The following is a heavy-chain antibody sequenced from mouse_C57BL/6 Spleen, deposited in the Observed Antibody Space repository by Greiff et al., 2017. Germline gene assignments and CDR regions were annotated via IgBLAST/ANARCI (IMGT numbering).Heavy chain of an antibody. CDR2: ITPNYGGT. CDR3: ARGGSYNLIDY. CDR1: GYTFTDYY. V-gene: IGHV1-26*01. Sequence: EVQLQQSGPELVKPGASVKISCKASGYTFTDYYMNWVKQSPGQSLEWIGDITPNYGGTSYNQKFKGKATLTVDKSSSTAYMALRSLTSEASAVVYYARGGSYNLIDYWGQGTTLTGSS. J-gene: IGHJ2*01. D-gene: IGHD1-3*01.